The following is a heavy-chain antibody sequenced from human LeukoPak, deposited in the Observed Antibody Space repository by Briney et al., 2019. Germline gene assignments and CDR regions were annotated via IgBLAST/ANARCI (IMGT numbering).Heavy chain of an antibody. V-gene: IGHV1-69*13. Sequence: ASVKVSCKASGGTFSSYAISWVRQAPGQGLEWVGGIIPIFGTANYAQKFQGRVTITADESTSTAYMELSSLRSEDTAVYYCARVRLGIYDAFDIWGQGTMVTVSS. CDR1: GGTFSSYA. CDR2: IIPIFGTA. CDR3: ARVRLGIYDAFDI. J-gene: IGHJ3*02. D-gene: IGHD7-27*01.